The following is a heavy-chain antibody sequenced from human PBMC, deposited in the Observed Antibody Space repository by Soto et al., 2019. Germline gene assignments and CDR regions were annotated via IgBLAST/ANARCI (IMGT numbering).Heavy chain of an antibody. CDR1: DFTFSNYG. V-gene: IGHV3-7*01. J-gene: IGHJ2*01. D-gene: IGHD3-3*02. CDR2: IKREGSDK. CDR3: ARGGIRSFETVIIRDWYFDL. Sequence: PVGSLRLSFAASDFTFSNYGLSWVRKAPGKGLEWVANIKREGSDKYYVDSVKGRFTISRDNAKNSLFLQMNSVRAEDSAVYYCARGGIRSFETVIIRDWYFDLWGRGTRVTVSS.